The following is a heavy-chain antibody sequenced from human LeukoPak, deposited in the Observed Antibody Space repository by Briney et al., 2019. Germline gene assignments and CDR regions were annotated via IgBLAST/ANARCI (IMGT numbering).Heavy chain of an antibody. CDR1: GFTFSSYA. CDR3: ARDVIVVVPAAKYYYYYGMDV. V-gene: IGHV3-30-3*01. Sequence: GGSLRLSCAASGFTFSSYAMGWVRQAPGKGLEWVAVISYDGSNKYYADSVKGRFTISRDNSKNTLYLQMNSLRAEDTAVYYCARDVIVVVPAAKYYYYYGMDVWGQGTTVTVSS. CDR2: ISYDGSNK. J-gene: IGHJ6*02. D-gene: IGHD2-2*01.